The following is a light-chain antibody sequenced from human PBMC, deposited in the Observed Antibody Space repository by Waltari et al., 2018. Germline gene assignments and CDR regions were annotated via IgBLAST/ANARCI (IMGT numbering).Light chain of an antibody. Sequence: VMTQCPDSLGVSVGESASINCQSSRCLFYTSNYKNYLAWYQQKPGQPPKLLIYWASNRESGVPDRFSGSGSGTDFTLTISSLQAEDVAVYYCQQYYSRHAYTFGQGTKLEIK. CDR2: WAS. J-gene: IGKJ2*01. CDR1: RCLFYTSNYKNY. CDR3: QQYYSRHAYT. V-gene: IGKV4-1*01.